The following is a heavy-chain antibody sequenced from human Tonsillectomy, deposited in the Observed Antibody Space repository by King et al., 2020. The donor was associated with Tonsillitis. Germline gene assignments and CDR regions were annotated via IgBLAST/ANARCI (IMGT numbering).Heavy chain of an antibody. CDR2: IFSNDEK. V-gene: IGHV2-26*01. Sequence: VTLKESGPVLVKPTETPTLTCTVSGFSLSNARMGVSWIRQPPGKALEWLAHIFSNDEKSYSTSLKSRPTISKDTSKSQVVLTMTNMDPVDTATYYCARTPAPSYYDILTGFYYFDYWGQGTLVTVSS. D-gene: IGHD3-9*01. J-gene: IGHJ4*02. CDR1: GFSLSNARMG. CDR3: ARTPAPSYYDILTGFYYFDY.